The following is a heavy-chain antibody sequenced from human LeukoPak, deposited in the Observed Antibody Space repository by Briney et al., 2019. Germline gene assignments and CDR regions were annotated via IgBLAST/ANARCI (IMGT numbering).Heavy chain of an antibody. V-gene: IGHV3-30*03. Sequence: PGRSLRLSCAASGFTFSSCAMHWVRQAPGKGLEWVAVISYDGSNKYYADSVKGRFTISRDNSKNTLYLQMSSLRAEDTAVYYCASLRDTTMVGAFDFWGQGTMVTVFS. CDR3: ASLRDTTMVGAFDF. CDR2: ISYDGSNK. CDR1: GFTFSSCA. J-gene: IGHJ3*01. D-gene: IGHD5-18*01.